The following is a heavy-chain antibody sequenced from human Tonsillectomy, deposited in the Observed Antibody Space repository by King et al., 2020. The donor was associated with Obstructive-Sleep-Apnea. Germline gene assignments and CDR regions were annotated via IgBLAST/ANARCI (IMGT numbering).Heavy chain of an antibody. Sequence: VQLVESGGGLVQPGGSLRLSCAASGFTFSSYWMHWVRHAPGKGLVWVSRINSDGSSTTYADSVKGRFTISRDNAKNTLYLQMNSLRAEDTAVYFCVRARWYYDSPEPFWDWGQGTLVTVSS. CDR1: GFTFSSYW. V-gene: IGHV3-74*01. CDR2: INSDGSST. J-gene: IGHJ4*02. CDR3: VRARWYYDSPEPFWD. D-gene: IGHD3-22*01.